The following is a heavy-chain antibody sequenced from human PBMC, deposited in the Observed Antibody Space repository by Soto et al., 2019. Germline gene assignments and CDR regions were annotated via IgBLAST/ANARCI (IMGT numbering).Heavy chain of an antibody. J-gene: IGHJ4*02. CDR1: VFTFNAYA. CDR2: IGGSGGNR. CDR3: ARVASDYINSVDH. D-gene: IGHD4-4*01. V-gene: IGHV3-23*01. Sequence: EVQLLESGGGLVLPGGSLRLSCAASVFTFNAYAMTWVRQAPGKGLEWVSAIGGSGGNRYYAASVKGRFTISRDNSKDALDLQMNSLRVEDTAVYYCARVASDYINSVDHWGQGILVTVSS.